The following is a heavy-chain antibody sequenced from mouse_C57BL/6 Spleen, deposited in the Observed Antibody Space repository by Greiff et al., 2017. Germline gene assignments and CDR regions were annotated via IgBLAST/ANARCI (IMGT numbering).Heavy chain of an antibody. CDR1: GYTFTSYW. J-gene: IGHJ1*03. CDR3: ARSELPSWYFDV. D-gene: IGHD2-1*01. CDR2: INPSNGGT. V-gene: IGHV1-53*01. Sequence: VKLQQPGTELVKPGASVKLSCKASGYTFTSYWMHWVKQRPGQGLEWIGNINPSNGGTNYNEKFKSKATLTVDKSSSTAYMQLSSLTSEDSAVYYCARSELPSWYFDVWGTGTTVTVSS.